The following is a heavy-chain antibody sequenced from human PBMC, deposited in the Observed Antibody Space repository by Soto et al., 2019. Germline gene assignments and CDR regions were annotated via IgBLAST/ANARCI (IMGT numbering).Heavy chain of an antibody. V-gene: IGHV4-31*03. CDR3: ARETKTYCSSGSCNWFDP. Sequence: QLQESGPGLVKTSQTLSLTCSVSGGSISGDGSYWAWIRQYPGTGLEWIGYIYYSGTTYYNPSLRSRSSISVDTSRSQFSLRLNSVNAADTAIYYCARETKTYCSSGSCNWFDPWGQGILVAVSS. CDR1: GGSISGDGSY. D-gene: IGHD2-15*01. J-gene: IGHJ5*02. CDR2: IYYSGTT.